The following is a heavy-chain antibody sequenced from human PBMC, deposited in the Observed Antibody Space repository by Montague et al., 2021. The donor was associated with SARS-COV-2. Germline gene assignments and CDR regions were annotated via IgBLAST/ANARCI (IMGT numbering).Heavy chain of an antibody. CDR2: ISYDGSNK. Sequence: CAASGFTFSSYAMHWVRQAPGKGLEWVAVISYDGSNKYYADSVKGRFTISRDNPKNTLHLQMNSLRAEDTAVYYCARAAQKQYVLLWFGELLHDAFDIWGQGTMVTVSS. V-gene: IGHV3-30-3*01. J-gene: IGHJ3*02. D-gene: IGHD3-10*01. CDR1: GFTFSSYA. CDR3: ARAAQKQYVLLWFGELLHDAFDI.